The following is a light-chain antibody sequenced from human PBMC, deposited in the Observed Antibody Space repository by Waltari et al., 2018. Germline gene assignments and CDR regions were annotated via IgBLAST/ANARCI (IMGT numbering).Light chain of an antibody. V-gene: IGLV2-8*01. Sequence: QSALTQPSSASGSPGQSVTASCTALSRGVDVYEYVSWYQQPPGKAPKLIIYEVTKRPSGVPDRFSGSKSGNTASLTVSGLQAEDEADYYCSSYADTDSCVFGGGTRLTVL. CDR2: EVT. CDR1: SRGVDVYEY. CDR3: SSYADTDSCV. J-gene: IGLJ2*01.